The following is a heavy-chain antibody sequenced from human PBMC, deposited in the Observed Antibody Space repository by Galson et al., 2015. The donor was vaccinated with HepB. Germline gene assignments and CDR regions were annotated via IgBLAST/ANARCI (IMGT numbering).Heavy chain of an antibody. CDR1: GVTFTSYG. CDR3: ARDEFNVAGYFDL. J-gene: IGHJ2*01. Sequence: SLRLSCAASGVTFTSYGMHWVRQAPGKGLEWVAVVSFDERSKYYAESVKGRFTISRDNSKNTLYLQVNSLRAEDTAVYYCARDEFNVAGYFDLWGRGALVTVSS. CDR2: VSFDERSK. D-gene: IGHD3-10*01. V-gene: IGHV3-30*03.